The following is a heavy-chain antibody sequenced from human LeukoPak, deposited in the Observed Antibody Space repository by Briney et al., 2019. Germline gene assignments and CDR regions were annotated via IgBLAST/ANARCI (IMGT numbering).Heavy chain of an antibody. CDR2: IYYSGST. D-gene: IGHD3-22*01. V-gene: IGHV4-31*03. J-gene: IGHJ4*02. Sequence: SETLSLTCTVSGGSISSGGYYWSWIRQHPGKGLEWIGYIYYSGSTYYNPSLKSRVTISVDTSKNQFSLKLSSVTAADTAVYYCARSLYYYDSSGYYPTGFDYWGQGTLVTVSS. CDR3: ARSLYYYDSSGYYPTGFDY. CDR1: GGSISSGGYY.